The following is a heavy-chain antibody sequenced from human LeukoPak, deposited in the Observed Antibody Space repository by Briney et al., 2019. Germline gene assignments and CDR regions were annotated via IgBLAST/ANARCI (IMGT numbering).Heavy chain of an antibody. CDR2: ISWNSGSI. D-gene: IGHD4-17*01. Sequence: GRSLRLSCAASGFTFDDYAMHWVRQAPGKGLEWVSGISWNSGSIGYADSVKGRFTISRDNAKNSLYLQMNSLRAEDTALYYCAKDTNTVTTPSLDYWGQGTLVTVSS. CDR1: GFTFDDYA. CDR3: AKDTNTVTTPSLDY. J-gene: IGHJ4*02. V-gene: IGHV3-9*01.